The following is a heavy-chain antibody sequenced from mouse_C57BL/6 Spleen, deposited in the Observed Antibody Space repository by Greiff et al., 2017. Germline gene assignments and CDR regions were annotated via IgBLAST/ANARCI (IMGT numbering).Heavy chain of an antibody. CDR1: GFTFSSYA. CDR3: ARDLTGTLDY. V-gene: IGHV5-4*01. D-gene: IGHD4-1*01. J-gene: IGHJ2*01. CDR2: ISDGGSYT. Sequence: EVQVVESGGGLVKPGGSLKLSCAASGFTFSSYAMSWVRQTPEKRLEWVATISDGGSYTYYPDNVKGRFTISRDNAKNNLYLQMSHLKSEDTAMYYCARDLTGTLDYWGQGTTLTVSS.